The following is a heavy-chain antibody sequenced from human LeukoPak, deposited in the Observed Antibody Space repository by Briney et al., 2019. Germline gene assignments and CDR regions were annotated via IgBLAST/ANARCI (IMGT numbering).Heavy chain of an antibody. CDR2: ISSSGSTI. CDR1: GFTFDDYG. D-gene: IGHD5-24*01. J-gene: IGHJ4*02. Sequence: GGSLRLSCTASGFTFDDYGMNWVRQAPGKGLEWVSYISSSGSTIYYADSVKGRFTISRDNAKNSLYLQMNSLRAEDTAVYYCARAPRRDGYNYRFDYWGQGTLVTVSS. V-gene: IGHV3-48*03. CDR3: ARAPRRDGYNYRFDY.